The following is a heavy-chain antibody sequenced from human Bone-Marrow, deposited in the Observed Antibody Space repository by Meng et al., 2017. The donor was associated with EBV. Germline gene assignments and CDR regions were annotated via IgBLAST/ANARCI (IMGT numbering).Heavy chain of an antibody. CDR1: GLTFPSYS. CDR3: ASHRGY. CDR2: ISGSSNYI. V-gene: IGHV3-21*01. J-gene: IGHJ4*02. D-gene: IGHD1-14*01. Sequence: PGVSVTLPLVVLGLTFPSYSQHCVRQSPGQGLDWVSSISGSSNYIYYADSVKGRFTISRDNAKNSLYLQMNSLRAEDTAVYYCASHRGYWGQGTLVTVSS.